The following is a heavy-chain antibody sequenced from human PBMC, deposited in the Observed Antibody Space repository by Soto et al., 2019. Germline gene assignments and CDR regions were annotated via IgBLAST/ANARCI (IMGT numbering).Heavy chain of an antibody. CDR3: ATGPNYYDSSGFFDY. CDR1: GYTLTELS. D-gene: IGHD3-22*01. J-gene: IGHJ4*02. V-gene: IGHV1-24*01. Sequence: ASVKASCKVSGYTLTELSMHWVRQAPGKGLEWMGGFDPEDGETIYAQKFQGRVTMTEDTSTDTAYMELSSLRSEDTAVYYCATGPNYYDSSGFFDYWGQGTLGTVSS. CDR2: FDPEDGET.